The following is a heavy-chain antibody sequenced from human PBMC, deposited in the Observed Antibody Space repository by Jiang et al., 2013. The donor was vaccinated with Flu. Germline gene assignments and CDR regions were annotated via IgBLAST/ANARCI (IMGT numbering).Heavy chain of an antibody. V-gene: IGHV1-69*04. CDR2: IIPILGIA. CDR3: ASLRLHSGYDTKDY. J-gene: IGHJ4*02. D-gene: IGHD5-12*01. CDR1: GGTFSSYA. Sequence: SGAEVKKPGSSVKVSCKASGGTFSSYAISWVRQAPGQGLEWMGRIIPILGIANYAQKFQGRVTITADKSTSTAYMELSSLRSEDTAVYYCASLRLHSGYDTKDYWGQGTLVTVSS.